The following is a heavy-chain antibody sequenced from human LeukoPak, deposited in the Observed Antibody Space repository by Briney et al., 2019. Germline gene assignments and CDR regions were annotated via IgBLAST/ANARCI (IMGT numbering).Heavy chain of an antibody. CDR3: ARGRGPLGQYYYYYMDV. CDR2: INHSGST. D-gene: IGHD5-12*01. CDR1: GGSFSGYY. Sequence: SETLSLTCAVYGGSFSGYYWSWIRQPPGRGLEWIGEINHSGSTNYNPSLKSRVTISVDTSKNQFSLKLSSVTAADTAVYYCARGRGPLGQYYYYYMDVWGKGTTVTVSS. J-gene: IGHJ6*03. V-gene: IGHV4-34*01.